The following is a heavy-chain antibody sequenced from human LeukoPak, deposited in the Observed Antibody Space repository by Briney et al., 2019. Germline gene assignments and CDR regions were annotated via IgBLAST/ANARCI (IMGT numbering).Heavy chain of an antibody. CDR3: VKRASSSWYGDF. V-gene: IGHV3-64D*06. Sequence: GGSPRLSCSASAFTFSTSAMHWVRQAPGKGLEYVSAISSNGGNTNYADSVKGRFTISRDNSKSTLYLQMSSLRPEDTAVYYCVKRASSSWYGDFWGQGTLVTVSS. CDR2: ISSNGGNT. CDR1: AFTFSTSA. D-gene: IGHD6-13*01. J-gene: IGHJ4*02.